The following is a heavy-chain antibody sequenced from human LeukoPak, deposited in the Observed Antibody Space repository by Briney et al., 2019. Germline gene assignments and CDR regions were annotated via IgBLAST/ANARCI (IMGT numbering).Heavy chain of an antibody. Sequence: GESLKISCKGSGYSFTSYWISWVRQMPGKGLEWMGRIDPSDSYTNYSPSFQGHVTISADKSISTAYLQWSSLKASDTAMYYCARQCVVTIFGVENYYYGMDVWGQGTTVTVSS. D-gene: IGHD3-3*01. CDR2: IDPSDSYT. V-gene: IGHV5-10-1*01. J-gene: IGHJ6*02. CDR1: GYSFTSYW. CDR3: ARQCVVTIFGVENYYYGMDV.